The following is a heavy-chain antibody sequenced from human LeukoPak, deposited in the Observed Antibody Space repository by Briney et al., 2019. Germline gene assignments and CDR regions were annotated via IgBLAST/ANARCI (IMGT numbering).Heavy chain of an antibody. V-gene: IGHV3-23*01. Sequence: GGSLRLSCAASGFTFSTYAVNWVRQAPGKGLEWVSTISGSGGSTYYADSVKGRFTISRDNSKNTLYLQMNSLRAEDTAVYYCAKFIYYDSSGPYYFDYWGQGTLVTVSS. CDR2: ISGSGGST. D-gene: IGHD3-22*01. CDR1: GFTFSTYA. CDR3: AKFIYYDSSGPYYFDY. J-gene: IGHJ4*02.